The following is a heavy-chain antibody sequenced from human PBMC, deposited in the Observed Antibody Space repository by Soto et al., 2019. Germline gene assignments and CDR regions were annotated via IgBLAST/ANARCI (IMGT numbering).Heavy chain of an antibody. CDR2: ISGVGSDK. V-gene: IGHV3-30*18. CDR1: GFTFSDFG. J-gene: IGHJ4*02. D-gene: IGHD6-19*01. CDR3: AKGTAVARQHFAN. Sequence: QVQVVESGGGVVQPERSLRLSCAISGFTFSDFGMHWVRQAPGKGLEWVAAISGVGSDKYYVGSVQGRFTISRDNTKNALYLQMNSLRSEDTAVYYCAKGTAVARQHFANWGQGTLVTVSS.